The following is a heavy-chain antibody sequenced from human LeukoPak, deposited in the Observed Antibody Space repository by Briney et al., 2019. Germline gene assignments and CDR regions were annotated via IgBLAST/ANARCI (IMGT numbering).Heavy chain of an antibody. CDR2: IKSDGSTT. J-gene: IGHJ4*02. CDR1: GFTFSSYW. D-gene: IGHD3-22*01. CDR3: AKDRQYYYDSSGYYNEGLFDY. Sequence: GGSLRLSCAASGFTFSSYWMHWVRQAPGKGLVWVSRIKSDGSTTTYADSVKGRFTISRDNSKNTVYLQMNSLRVEDTAVYYCAKDRQYYYDSSGYYNEGLFDYWGQGTLVTVSS. V-gene: IGHV3-74*01.